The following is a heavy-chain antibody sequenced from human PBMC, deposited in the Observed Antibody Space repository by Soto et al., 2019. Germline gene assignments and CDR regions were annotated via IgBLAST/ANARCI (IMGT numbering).Heavy chain of an antibody. V-gene: IGHV1-2*02. CDR2: INPSSGGT. J-gene: IGHJ6*02. CDR1: GYTFTGYY. Sequence: QVQLVQSGAEVKPGASVKVSCKTSGYTFTGYYIHWVRQAPGQGLDWMGWINPSSGGTNHAQKFQGRVTMTTDTSLSTDSMELNMLTSDDTAVYYCARYGQGVLPGGGNYYCGLDAWGQGTTVTV. CDR3: ARYGQGVLPGGGNYYCGLDA. D-gene: IGHD2-2*01.